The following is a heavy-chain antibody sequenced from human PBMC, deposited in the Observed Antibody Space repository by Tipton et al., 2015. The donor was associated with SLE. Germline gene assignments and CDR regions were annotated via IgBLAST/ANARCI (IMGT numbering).Heavy chain of an antibody. CDR3: ARTLLWFRDRYGMDV. Sequence: SLRLSCTASGFTFGDYAMHWVRQAPGKGLEWVAVISYDGSNKYYADSVKGRFTISRDNSKNTLYLQMNSLRAEDTAVYYCARTLLWFRDRYGMDVWGQGTTVTVSS. D-gene: IGHD3-10*01. J-gene: IGHJ6*02. CDR2: ISYDGSNK. V-gene: IGHV3-30*04. CDR1: GFTFGDYA.